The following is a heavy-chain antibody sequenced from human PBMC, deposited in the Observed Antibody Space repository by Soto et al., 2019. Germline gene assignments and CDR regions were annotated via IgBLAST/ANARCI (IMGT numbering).Heavy chain of an antibody. CDR1: GGSMSSGGYY. CDR2: IYYSGST. V-gene: IGHV4-31*03. Sequence: QVQLQESGPGLVKPSQTLSLTCTVYGGSMSSGGYYWSWIRQHPGKGLEWIGYIYYSGSTYYNPSLKSRVTISVDTSKNQFSLKLSSVTAADTAVYYCARDPRQQLVRWGAFDIWGQGTMVTVSS. J-gene: IGHJ3*02. D-gene: IGHD6-13*01. CDR3: ARDPRQQLVRWGAFDI.